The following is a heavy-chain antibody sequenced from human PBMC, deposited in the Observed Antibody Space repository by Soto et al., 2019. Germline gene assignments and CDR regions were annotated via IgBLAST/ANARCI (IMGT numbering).Heavy chain of an antibody. D-gene: IGHD3-3*01. Sequence: PGGSLRLSCAASGFTFSSYAMSWVRQAPGKGLEWVSAISGSGGSTYYADSVKGRFTISRDNSKNTLYLQMNSLRAEDTAVYYCAKAAILRFLEWLLYPPDYWGQGTLVTVSS. CDR2: ISGSGGST. J-gene: IGHJ4*02. V-gene: IGHV3-23*01. CDR3: AKAAILRFLEWLLYPPDY. CDR1: GFTFSSYA.